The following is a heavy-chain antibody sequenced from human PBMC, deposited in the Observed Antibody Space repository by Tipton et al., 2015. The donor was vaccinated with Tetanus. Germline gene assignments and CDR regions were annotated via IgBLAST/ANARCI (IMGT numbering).Heavy chain of an antibody. CDR1: GVSISSYY. Sequence: TLSLTCTVSGVSISSYYWSWIRQSPGKGLEWIGYIFYAVSTNSNPSLKSRVTISVDKAKNQISLKLTSVTAADTAVYYCARATGHDIMTGYDNWGPGPQVTVSS. CDR2: IFYAVST. J-gene: IGHJ4*02. D-gene: IGHD3-9*01. CDR3: ARATGHDIMTGYDN. V-gene: IGHV4-59*01.